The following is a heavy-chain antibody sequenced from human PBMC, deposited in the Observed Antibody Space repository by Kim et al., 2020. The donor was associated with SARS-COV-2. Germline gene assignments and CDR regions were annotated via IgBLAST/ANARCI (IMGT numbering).Heavy chain of an antibody. Sequence: SETLSLTCAVYGGSFSGYYWSWIRQPPGKGLEWIGEINHSGSTNYNPSLKSRVTISVDTSKNQFSLKLSSVTAADTAVYYCARGRYSYGYAAYYFDYWGQGTLVTVSS. CDR2: INHSGST. CDR3: ARGRYSYGYAAYYFDY. CDR1: GGSFSGYY. V-gene: IGHV4-34*01. D-gene: IGHD5-18*01. J-gene: IGHJ4*02.